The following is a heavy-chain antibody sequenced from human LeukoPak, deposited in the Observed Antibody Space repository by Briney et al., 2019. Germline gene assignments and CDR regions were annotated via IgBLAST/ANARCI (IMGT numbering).Heavy chain of an antibody. J-gene: IGHJ4*02. Sequence: GGSLRLSCAASGFTFDDYAMHWVRQAPGKGLEWVSLISWDGGSTYYADSVKGRFTISRDNSKNSLYLQMNSLRAEDTALYYCAKDISMYYYGSGRGGFDYWGQGTLVTVSS. D-gene: IGHD3-10*01. CDR1: GFTFDDYA. V-gene: IGHV3-43D*03. CDR2: ISWDGGST. CDR3: AKDISMYYYGSGRGGFDY.